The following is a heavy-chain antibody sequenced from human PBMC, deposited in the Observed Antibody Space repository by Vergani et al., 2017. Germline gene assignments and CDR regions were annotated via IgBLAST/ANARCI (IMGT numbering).Heavy chain of an antibody. J-gene: IGHJ6*02. CDR2: ISSSSSYI. CDR1: GFTFSSYS. V-gene: IGHV3-21*01. D-gene: IGHD3-10*01. CDR3: ARDSSAGGYYGSGAYGMDV. Sequence: EVQLVESGGGLVKPGGSLRLSCAASGFTFSSYSMNWVRQAPGKGLEWVSSISSSSSYIYYADSVKGRFTISSDNAKNSQYLQMNSLRAEDTAVYYCARDSSAGGYYGSGAYGMDVWGQGTTVTVSS.